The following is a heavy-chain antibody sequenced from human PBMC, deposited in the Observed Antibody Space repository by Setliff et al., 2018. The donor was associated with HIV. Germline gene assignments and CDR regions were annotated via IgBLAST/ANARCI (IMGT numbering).Heavy chain of an antibody. V-gene: IGHV3-7*01. CDR2: VTPDGGDK. CDR1: GFMFGVDW. J-gene: IGHJ4*02. D-gene: IGHD6-19*01. CDR3: AKDKWGSNGPLDY. Sequence: PGGSLRLSCAASGFMFGVDWMSWVRQTPGKGLEWVASVTPDGGDKYYANSMRGRFTISRDNGKNAVYLQMNSLTAEDTAVYFCAKDKWGSNGPLDYWGQGTLVTVSS.